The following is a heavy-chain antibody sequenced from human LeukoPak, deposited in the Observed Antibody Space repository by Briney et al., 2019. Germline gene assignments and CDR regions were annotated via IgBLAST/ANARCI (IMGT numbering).Heavy chain of an antibody. J-gene: IGHJ5*02. D-gene: IGHD3-9*01. CDR3: ARVRYFDWLLMGWFDP. V-gene: IGHV3-48*01. CDR1: GFTFSSYS. Sequence: GGSLRLSCAASGFTFSSYSMNWVRQAPGKGLEWVSYISSSSSTIYYADSVKGRFTIPRDNAKNSLYLQMNSLRAEDTAVYYCARVRYFDWLLMGWFDPWGQGTLVTVSS. CDR2: ISSSSSTI.